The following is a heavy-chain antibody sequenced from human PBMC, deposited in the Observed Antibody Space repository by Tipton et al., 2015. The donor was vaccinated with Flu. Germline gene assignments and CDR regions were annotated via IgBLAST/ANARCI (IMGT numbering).Heavy chain of an antibody. CDR1: GGSISSGGAY. CDR2: IYYSGST. CDR3: ARVSPRRITAIVVTMLPEGYFDY. J-gene: IGHJ4*02. V-gene: IGHV4-31*03. D-gene: IGHD3-22*01. Sequence: TLSLTCTISGGSISSGGAYWTWIRQHPGKGLEWIGGIYYSGSTYKSPSLTSRVTISVDTSMNQFSLKLRSVTAADTAVYYCARVSPRRITAIVVTMLPEGYFDYWAQGTLVTVSS.